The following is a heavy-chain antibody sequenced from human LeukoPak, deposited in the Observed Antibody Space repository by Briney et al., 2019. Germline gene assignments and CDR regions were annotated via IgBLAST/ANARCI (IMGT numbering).Heavy chain of an antibody. CDR1: GGTFGSYA. Sequence: GSSVKVSCKASGGTFGSYAISWVRQAPGQGLEWMGGIIPIFGTANYAQKFQGRVTITADESTSTAYMELSSLRSEDTAVYYCAREGSDYSNYGTLDYWGQGTLVTVSS. CDR2: IIPIFGTA. CDR3: AREGSDYSNYGTLDY. J-gene: IGHJ4*02. V-gene: IGHV1-69*01. D-gene: IGHD4-11*01.